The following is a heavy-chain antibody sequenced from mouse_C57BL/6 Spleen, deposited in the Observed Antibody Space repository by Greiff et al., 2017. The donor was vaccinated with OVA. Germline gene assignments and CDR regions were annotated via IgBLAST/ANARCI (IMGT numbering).Heavy chain of an antibody. Sequence: QVQLKESGAELVRPGASVKLSCKASGYTFTDYYINWVKQRPGQGLEWIARIYPGSGNTYYNEKFKGKATLTAEKSSSTAYMQLSSLTSEDSAVYFCAREGDGYYLFAYWGQGTLVTVSA. CDR2: IYPGSGNT. D-gene: IGHD2-3*01. CDR1: GYTFTDYY. CDR3: AREGDGYYLFAY. V-gene: IGHV1-76*01. J-gene: IGHJ3*01.